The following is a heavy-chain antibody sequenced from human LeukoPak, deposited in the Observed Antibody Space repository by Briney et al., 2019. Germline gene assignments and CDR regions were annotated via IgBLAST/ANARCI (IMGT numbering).Heavy chain of an antibody. CDR1: GFTFTTYA. J-gene: IGHJ4*02. CDR2: IKQDGSEK. D-gene: IGHD3-3*01. V-gene: IGHV3-7*01. Sequence: GGSLRLSCATSGFTFTTYALTWVRQAPGMGLERVANIKQDGSEKHYVDSVKGRFTIARDNAKNSLDLQMNTVRAEDTAVYYCARTFWSGNGYYFEYWGQGSLVTVSS. CDR3: ARTFWSGNGYYFEY.